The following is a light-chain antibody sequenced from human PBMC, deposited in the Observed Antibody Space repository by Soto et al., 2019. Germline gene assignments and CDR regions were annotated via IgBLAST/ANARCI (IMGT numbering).Light chain of an antibody. Sequence: DLQMTQSPSSLSASVGDRVTITCQASQDISNYLNWYQQKPGKAPKLLIYDASNLETGVPSRFSGSGSGTDFTFTINSLQPEDFATYYCQQYDNFRPSFTFGPGTKVDIK. CDR1: QDISNY. CDR2: DAS. J-gene: IGKJ3*01. CDR3: QQYDNFRPSFT. V-gene: IGKV1-33*01.